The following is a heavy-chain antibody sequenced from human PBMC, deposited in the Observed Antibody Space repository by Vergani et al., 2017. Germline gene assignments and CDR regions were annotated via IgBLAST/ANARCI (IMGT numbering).Heavy chain of an antibody. CDR2: ISHSGYT. CDR3: AREGILNQSTMYGSGSYYNSLYYYYGMDV. V-gene: IGHV4-38-2*02. D-gene: IGHD3-10*01. J-gene: IGHJ6*02. Sequence: QVQLQESGPGLLKPSETLSLTCTVSGYSISSGYYWGWIRQPPGKGLEWIGSISHSGYTFYSPSLKSRVSMSVDTSKNQFSLKLSSVTAADTAVYYCAREGILNQSTMYGSGSYYNSLYYYYGMDVWGQGTTVTVSS. CDR1: GYSISSGYY.